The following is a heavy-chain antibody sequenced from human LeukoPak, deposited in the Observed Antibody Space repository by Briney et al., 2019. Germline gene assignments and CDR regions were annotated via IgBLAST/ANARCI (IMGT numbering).Heavy chain of an antibody. Sequence: PSETLSLTCTVSGGSISSSSYYWGWIRQPPGKGLEWIGSIYYSGSTYYNPSLKSRVTISVDTSKNQFSLKLSSVTAADTAVYYCARGKPSYGSGTFCRPLEPNYMDVWGKGTTVTVSS. D-gene: IGHD3-10*01. J-gene: IGHJ6*03. CDR1: GGSISSSSYY. CDR3: ARGKPSYGSGTFCRPLEPNYMDV. CDR2: IYYSGST. V-gene: IGHV4-39*07.